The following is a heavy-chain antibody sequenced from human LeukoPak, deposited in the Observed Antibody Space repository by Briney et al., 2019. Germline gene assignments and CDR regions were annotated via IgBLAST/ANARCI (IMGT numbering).Heavy chain of an antibody. Sequence: PGGSLRLSCAASGFTFSNAWMSWVRQAPGKGLEWVGRIKSKTDGGTTDYAAPVKGRFTISRDDSKNTLYLQMNSLKTEDTAVYYCTTDYYGSGTHARPYYFDYWGQGTLVTVSS. CDR2: IKSKTDGGTT. CDR1: GFTFSNAW. CDR3: TTDYYGSGTHARPYYFDY. V-gene: IGHV3-15*01. D-gene: IGHD3-10*01. J-gene: IGHJ4*02.